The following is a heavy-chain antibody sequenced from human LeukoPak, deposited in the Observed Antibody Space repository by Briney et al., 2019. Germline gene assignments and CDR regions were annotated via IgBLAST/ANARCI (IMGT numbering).Heavy chain of an antibody. J-gene: IGHJ1*01. CDR2: ISSSSSYT. Sequence: GGSLRLSCAASGFTFSDYYMSWLRQAPGKGLEWVSYISSSSSYTEYADSVKGRFTISRDNAKNSLYLQMNSLRAEDTAVYYCARMGSCAWGSYLVCGGQGILVTVS. CDR1: GFTFSDYY. V-gene: IGHV3-11*03. CDR3: ARMGSCAWGSYLVC. D-gene: IGHD3-16*01.